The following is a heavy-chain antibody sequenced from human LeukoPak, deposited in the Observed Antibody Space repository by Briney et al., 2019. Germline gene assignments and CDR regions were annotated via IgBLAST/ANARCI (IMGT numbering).Heavy chain of an antibody. J-gene: IGHJ4*02. CDR3: AREGARSSGWTYYFDY. CDR2: IKQDGSEK. D-gene: IGHD6-19*01. Sequence: PGRSLRLSCAASGFTFSSYWMSWVRQAPGKGLEWVANIKQDGSEKYYVDSVKGRFTISRDNAKNSLYLQMNSLRAEDTAVYYCAREGARSSGWTYYFDYWGQGTLVTVSS. V-gene: IGHV3-7*01. CDR1: GFTFSSYW.